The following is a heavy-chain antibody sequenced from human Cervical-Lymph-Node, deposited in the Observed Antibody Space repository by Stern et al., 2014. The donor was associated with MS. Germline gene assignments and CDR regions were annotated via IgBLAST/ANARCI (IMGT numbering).Heavy chain of an antibody. CDR1: GYSFTSYW. CDR3: ARRHCSSRRCGWFDP. CDR2: INPGESAT. J-gene: IGHJ5*02. Sequence: VQLVQSGAEVKKPGESLKISCKGSGYSFTSYWIGWVRQMPGKGLEWMGIINPGESATRYSPSFQGQVTISAAQSSRTAHLQWSSLKASDTAMYYCARRHCSSRRCGWFDPWGQGTLVTVSS. D-gene: IGHD2-2*01. V-gene: IGHV5-51*01.